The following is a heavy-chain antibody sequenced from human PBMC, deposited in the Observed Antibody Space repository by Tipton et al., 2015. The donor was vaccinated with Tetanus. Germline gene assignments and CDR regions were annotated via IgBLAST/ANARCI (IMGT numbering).Heavy chain of an antibody. Sequence: SLRLSCAASGFTFSSYAMHWVRQAPGKGLEWVAVISYDGSNKYYADSVKGRFTISRDNSKNTLYLQMNSLRAEDTAVYYCAREFGFSGTFDYWGQGTLVTVSS. CDR3: AREFGFSGTFDY. CDR1: GFTFSSYA. J-gene: IGHJ4*02. CDR2: ISYDGSNK. V-gene: IGHV3-30-3*01. D-gene: IGHD6-13*01.